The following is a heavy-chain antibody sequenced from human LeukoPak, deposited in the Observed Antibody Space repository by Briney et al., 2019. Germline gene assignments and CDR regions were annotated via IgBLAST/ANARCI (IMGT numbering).Heavy chain of an antibody. D-gene: IGHD2-21*02. V-gene: IGHV1-46*01. CDR2: MNPNSGST. Sequence: ASVKVSCKASGYTFTGYYMHWVRQATGQGLEWMGWMNPNSGSTSYAQKFQGRVTMTRDTSTSTVYMELSSLRSEDTAVYYCARDLRPRLTIVVVTAMTYGMDVWGQGTTVTVSS. CDR1: GYTFTGYY. CDR3: ARDLRPRLTIVVVTAMTYGMDV. J-gene: IGHJ6*02.